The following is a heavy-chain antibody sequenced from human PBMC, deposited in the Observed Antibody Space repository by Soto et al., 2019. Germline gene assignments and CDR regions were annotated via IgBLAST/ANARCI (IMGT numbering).Heavy chain of an antibody. Sequence: EVQLLESGGGLVQPGGSLRFSCAASGFTFSTYAMSWVRQAPGKGLEWVSGISGSGSTTYYADSVKGRFTISRDNSKNTLYPQMNSLRAEDTAVYYCASSDWYNPDGYFQHWGQGTLVTVSS. V-gene: IGHV3-23*01. CDR3: ASSDWYNPDGYFQH. CDR2: ISGSGSTT. J-gene: IGHJ1*01. CDR1: GFTFSTYA. D-gene: IGHD6-19*01.